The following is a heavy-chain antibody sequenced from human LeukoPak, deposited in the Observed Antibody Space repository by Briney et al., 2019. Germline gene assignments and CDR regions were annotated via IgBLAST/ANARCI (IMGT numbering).Heavy chain of an antibody. CDR1: GYTFTSYD. J-gene: IGHJ5*02. D-gene: IGHD3-10*01. CDR2: MNPNSGNT. CDR3: ARGVLLWFGELLIDNWFDP. Sequence: ASVKVSCKASGYTFTSYDINWVRQATGQGLEWMGWMNPNSGNTGYAQKFQGRVTMTRNTSISTAYMELSSLRSEDTAVYYCARGVLLWFGELLIDNWFDPWGQGTLVTVSS. V-gene: IGHV1-8*01.